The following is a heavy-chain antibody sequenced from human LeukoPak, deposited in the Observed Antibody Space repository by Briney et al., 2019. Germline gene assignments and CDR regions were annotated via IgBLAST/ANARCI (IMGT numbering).Heavy chain of an antibody. V-gene: IGHV4-59*01. Sequence: PSETLSLTCTVSGGSISSYYWSWIRQPPGKGLGWIGYIYYSGSTNYNPSLKSRVTISVDTSKNQFSLKLSSVTAADTAVYYCARSDTAMVPFDYWGQGTLVTVSS. J-gene: IGHJ4*02. CDR2: IYYSGST. CDR1: GGSISSYY. CDR3: ARSDTAMVPFDY. D-gene: IGHD5-18*01.